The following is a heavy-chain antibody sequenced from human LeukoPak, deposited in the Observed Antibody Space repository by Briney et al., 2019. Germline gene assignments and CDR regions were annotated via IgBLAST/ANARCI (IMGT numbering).Heavy chain of an antibody. V-gene: IGHV3-21*01. Sequence: GESLRLSCRASGFIFSSYALNWVRRAPGQGLEWVSSISSSSGDIYYTDSVKGRFTISRDNARKSLYLQMNSLRVEDTAVYYCVRDYGGSSGAFDLWGQGKMGSVSS. J-gene: IGHJ3*01. CDR1: GFIFSSYA. D-gene: IGHD4-23*01. CDR2: ISSSSGDI. CDR3: VRDYGGSSGAFDL.